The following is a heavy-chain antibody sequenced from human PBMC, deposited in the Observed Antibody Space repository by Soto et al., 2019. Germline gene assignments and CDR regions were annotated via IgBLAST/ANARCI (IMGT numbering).Heavy chain of an antibody. CDR3: ARVAVVVVPAARKYYYYYMDV. J-gene: IGHJ6*03. V-gene: IGHV1-3*01. D-gene: IGHD2-2*01. Sequence: ASVKVSCKASGYTFTSYAMHWVRQAPGQRLEWMGWINAGNGNTKYSQKFQGRVTITRDTSASTAYMEPSSLRSEDTAVYYCARVAVVVVPAARKYYYYYMDVWGKGTTVTVSS. CDR2: INAGNGNT. CDR1: GYTFTSYA.